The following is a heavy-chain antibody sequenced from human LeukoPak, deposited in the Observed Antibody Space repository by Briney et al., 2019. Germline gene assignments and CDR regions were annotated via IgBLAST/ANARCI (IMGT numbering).Heavy chain of an antibody. CDR3: ARDMGRGVQKGGDY. Sequence: GGSLRLSCAASGFTVSGNYMSWVRQAPGKGLEWVSVIYSGGSTYYSDSVKGRFTISRDISKNTLYLQMNSLRAEDTAVYYCARDMGRGVQKGGDYWGQGTLVTVSS. CDR1: GFTVSGNY. CDR2: IYSGGST. V-gene: IGHV3-66*01. J-gene: IGHJ4*02. D-gene: IGHD3-10*01.